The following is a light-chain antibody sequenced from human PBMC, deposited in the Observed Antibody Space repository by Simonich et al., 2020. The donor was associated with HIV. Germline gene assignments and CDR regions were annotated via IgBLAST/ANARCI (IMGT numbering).Light chain of an antibody. CDR2: AAS. V-gene: IGKV1-39*01. Sequence: DIQMTQSPSSLSASVGDRVTAACRASQSIRTYLNWYQQKPGKAPKLLIYAASSLQSGVPSRFSGSGSGTDFTLTINSLQPEDFATYYCHQSYSNPRTFGQGTKLEIK. CDR1: QSIRTY. CDR3: HQSYSNPRT. J-gene: IGKJ2*01.